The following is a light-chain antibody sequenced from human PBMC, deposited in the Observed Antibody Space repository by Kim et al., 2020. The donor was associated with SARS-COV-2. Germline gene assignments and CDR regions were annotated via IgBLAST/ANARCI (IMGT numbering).Light chain of an antibody. V-gene: IGKV1-39*01. J-gene: IGKJ1*01. Sequence: DIQMTQSPSSLSASVGDRVTVTCRASQSIGDYLNWYQQKPGKVPRLLIYAATSLQSGVPSRFSGQRSGTDFTLTISSLQPEDFATYYCQQGYSDPWTFGQGTKVDIK. CDR1: QSIGDY. CDR2: AAT. CDR3: QQGYSDPWT.